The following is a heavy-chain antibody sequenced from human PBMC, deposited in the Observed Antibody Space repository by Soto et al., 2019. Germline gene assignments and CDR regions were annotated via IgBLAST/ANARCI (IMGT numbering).Heavy chain of an antibody. J-gene: IGHJ5*02. CDR1: GYVFRHYY. D-gene: IGHD3-3*01. CDR3: ARGHVATSDFWSAHADH. CDR2: INPDGGST. Sequence: ASVKVSCKISGYVFRHYYMHWVRQAPGQGLEWMGIINPDGGSTAYARKFQGRFTMTTDTSTNTVHLDLRSLRSDDTAVYYCARGHVATSDFWSAHADHRGQGTLVTVSS. V-gene: IGHV1-46*03.